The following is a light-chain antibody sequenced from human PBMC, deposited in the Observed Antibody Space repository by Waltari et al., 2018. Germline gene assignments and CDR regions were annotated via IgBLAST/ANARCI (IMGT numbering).Light chain of an antibody. V-gene: IGKV3-20*01. CDR2: GAS. CDR1: QRLSKNY. J-gene: IGKJ2*01. CDR3: QQYGSSVMYT. Sequence: VLTQSPVILSLSPGESATLSCRASQRLSKNYLAWYRQKPGRAPTLLIYGASSRATGIPDRFSGSGSGTDFSLTINRLEPEDFAVYYCQQYGSSVMYTFGQGTELEIK.